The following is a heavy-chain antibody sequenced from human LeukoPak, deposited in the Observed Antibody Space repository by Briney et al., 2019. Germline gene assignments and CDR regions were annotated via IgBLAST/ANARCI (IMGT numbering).Heavy chain of an antibody. V-gene: IGHV4-4*07. CDR2: IYTSGST. J-gene: IGHJ4*02. CDR1: GGSLSRFL. CDR3: AREGGPAGSFDY. D-gene: IGHD2-2*01. Sequence: PSENLSLTRTVSGGSLSRFLWGWIREPAREGLGWIGRIYTSGSTNYNPSLKSRVTMSVDTSKNQFSLKLSSVTAADTAVYYCAREGGPAGSFDYWGQGTLVTVSS.